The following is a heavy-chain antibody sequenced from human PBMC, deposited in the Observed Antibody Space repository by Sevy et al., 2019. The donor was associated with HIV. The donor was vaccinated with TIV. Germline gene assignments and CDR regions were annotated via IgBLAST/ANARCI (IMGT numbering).Heavy chain of an antibody. CDR1: GFTFSSYD. J-gene: IGHJ4*02. Sequence: GGSLRLSCAASGFTFSSYDMSWVRQAPGKGLEWVSGISPTGGTTHYAESVKGRFICSRDNSKKTLFLQMNSLRAEDTALYYCAKDLEQQLGPDYWGQGTQVTVSS. V-gene: IGHV3-23*01. D-gene: IGHD6-13*01. CDR3: AKDLEQQLGPDY. CDR2: ISPTGGTT.